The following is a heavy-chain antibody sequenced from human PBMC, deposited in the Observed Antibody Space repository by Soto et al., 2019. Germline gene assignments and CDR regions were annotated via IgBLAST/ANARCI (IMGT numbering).Heavy chain of an antibody. CDR3: ARDRRYSSSSQAFDI. D-gene: IGHD6-6*01. CDR1: GGSISSGGYY. CDR2: IYYSGST. J-gene: IGHJ3*02. V-gene: IGHV4-61*08. Sequence: SETLSLTCTVSGGSISSGGYYWSWIRQHPGKGLEWIGYIYYSGSTNYNPSLKSRVTISVDTSKNQFSLKMRSVTAADTAVYYCARDRRYSSSSQAFDIWGQGTMVTVSS.